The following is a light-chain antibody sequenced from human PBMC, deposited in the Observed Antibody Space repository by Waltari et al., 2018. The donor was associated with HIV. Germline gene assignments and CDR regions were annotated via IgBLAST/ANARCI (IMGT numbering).Light chain of an antibody. CDR3: CSYAGRYTWV. V-gene: IGLV2-11*01. CDR2: DVT. Sequence: QSALTQPRSVSGSPGQSVTISCSGTSSDVGGYNYVHWYQQHPGKAPKLMIYDVTERPSGVPDRFSGSKSGNTASLTISGLQADDEADYYCCSYAGRYTWVFGGGTELTVL. J-gene: IGLJ3*02. CDR1: SSDVGGYNY.